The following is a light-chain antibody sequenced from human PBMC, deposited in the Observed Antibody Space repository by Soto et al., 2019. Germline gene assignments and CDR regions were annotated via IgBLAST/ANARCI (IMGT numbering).Light chain of an antibody. J-gene: IGKJ5*01. Sequence: EVVLTQSPGTLSLSPGERVTLSCRASQSVASSYLAWYQQKPGRAPRLLFYSASSRATGIPDRFSGSGSGTDFTLTISRLEPEDFATYYCQHADSFPLITFGQGTRLDIK. V-gene: IGKV3-20*01. CDR2: SAS. CDR3: QHADSFPLIT. CDR1: QSVASSY.